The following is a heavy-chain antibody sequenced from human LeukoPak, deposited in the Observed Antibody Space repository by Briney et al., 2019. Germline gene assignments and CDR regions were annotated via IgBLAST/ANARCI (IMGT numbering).Heavy chain of an antibody. CDR2: ISYDGSNK. Sequence: GGSLRLSCAASGFTFSSYAMSWVRQAPGKGLEWVAVISYDGSNKYYADSVKGRFTISRDNSKNTLYLQMNSLRAEDTAVYYCARDEYSSANFDYWGQGTLVTVSS. CDR3: ARDEYSSANFDY. V-gene: IGHV3-30-3*01. J-gene: IGHJ4*02. CDR1: GFTFSSYA. D-gene: IGHD6-6*01.